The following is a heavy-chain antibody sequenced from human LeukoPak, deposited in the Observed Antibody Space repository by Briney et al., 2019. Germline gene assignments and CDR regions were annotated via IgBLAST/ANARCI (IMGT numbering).Heavy chain of an antibody. J-gene: IGHJ4*02. CDR3: AARPVRDLGPLDF. CDR2: ISASGGST. D-gene: IGHD5-24*01. CDR1: GFTFSSYA. V-gene: IGHV3-23*01. Sequence: SGGSLRLSCAASGFTFSSYAMAWVRQAPGKGLEWVSFISASGGSTFYPDSVKGRFTISRDNSKNTLYLQMDRLRADDTAVYYCAARPVRDLGPLDFWGQGTLVTVSS.